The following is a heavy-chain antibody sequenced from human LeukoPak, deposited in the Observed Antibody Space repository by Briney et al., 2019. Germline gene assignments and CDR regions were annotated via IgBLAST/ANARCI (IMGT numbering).Heavy chain of an antibody. CDR2: IYYSGST. CDR3: ARNAEYFQY. Sequence: SETLSLTCTVSGGSFSSYYWSWIRQPPGKGLEWIGYIYYSGSTSYNPSLRSRLTISVDRSKNQFSLKLSSVTAADTAVYYCARNAEYFQYWGQGTLVTVSS. CDR1: GGSFSSYY. V-gene: IGHV4-59*01. J-gene: IGHJ1*01.